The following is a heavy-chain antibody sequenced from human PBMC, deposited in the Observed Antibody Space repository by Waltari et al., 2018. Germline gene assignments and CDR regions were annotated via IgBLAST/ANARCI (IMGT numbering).Heavy chain of an antibody. V-gene: IGHV3-30*04. Sequence: QVQLVESGGGVVQPGVSLRLHCSASDFTFSSSAIPWVRQAPGKGLEWVAVISYNERNIYYIDSVKGRFTISRDNSKKMLYLQMNSLRAEDTAVYYCARDYCDRTYCHGMDVWGQGTTVTVSS. CDR2: ISYNERNI. CDR1: DFTFSSSA. CDR3: ARDYCDRTYCHGMDV. J-gene: IGHJ6*02. D-gene: IGHD3-22*01.